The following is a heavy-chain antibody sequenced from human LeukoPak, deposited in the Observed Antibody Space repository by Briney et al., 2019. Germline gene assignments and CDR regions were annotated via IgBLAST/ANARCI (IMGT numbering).Heavy chain of an antibody. D-gene: IGHD6-13*01. V-gene: IGHV7-4-1*02. Sequence: ASVKVSCKASGYTFTSYAMNWVRQAPGQGLEWMGWINTNTGNPTYAQGFTGRFVFSLDTSVSTAYLQISSLKAEDTAAYYCARPTVAAAGTHYYYYYGMDVWGQGTTVTVSS. CDR3: ARPTVAAAGTHYYYYYGMDV. J-gene: IGHJ6*02. CDR1: GYTFTSYA. CDR2: INTNTGNP.